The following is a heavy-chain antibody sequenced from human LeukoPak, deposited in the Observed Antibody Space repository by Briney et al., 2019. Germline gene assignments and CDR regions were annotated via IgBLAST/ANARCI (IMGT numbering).Heavy chain of an antibody. CDR1: GYTFTSYG. CDR2: ISAYTGDT. D-gene: IGHD1-26*01. J-gene: IGHJ4*02. CDR3: ARGPIVLDY. Sequence: ASVKVPCKASGYTFTSYGVGWVRQAPGQGLEWMGWISAYTGDTKYAQKLQGRVTLTTDTSTSTAYMELRSLRSDDTAVYYCARGPIVLDYWGQGTLVTVSS. V-gene: IGHV1-18*01.